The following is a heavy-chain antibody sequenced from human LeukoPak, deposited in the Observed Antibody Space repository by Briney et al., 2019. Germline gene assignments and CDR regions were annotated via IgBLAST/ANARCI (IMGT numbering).Heavy chain of an antibody. CDR3: ARGRSDVTMVRGVIIKRGDAFDI. CDR1: GYTFTMYY. J-gene: IGHJ3*02. CDR2: INPSDGAT. V-gene: IGHV1-46*01. D-gene: IGHD3-10*01. Sequence: ASVKVSCRASGYTFTMYYIHWVRQAPGQGLEWMGMINPSDGATTYAQRFQGRVTMTRDTSISTAYMELSSLRSEDTAVYYCARGRSDVTMVRGVIIKRGDAFDIWGQGTMVTVSS.